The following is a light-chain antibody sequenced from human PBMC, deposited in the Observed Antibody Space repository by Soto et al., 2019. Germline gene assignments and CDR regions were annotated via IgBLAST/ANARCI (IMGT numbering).Light chain of an antibody. Sequence: QPVLTQSPSASASLGASVKLTCTLSSGHNSYAIAWHQQQPEKGPRYLMKLNSDGSHTKGDGIPDRFSGSSSGAERYLTISSLQSEDEADYYCQTWGTGIRLFGAGTKLTVL. J-gene: IGLJ2*01. CDR2: LNSDGSH. CDR1: SGHNSYA. CDR3: QTWGTGIRL. V-gene: IGLV4-69*01.